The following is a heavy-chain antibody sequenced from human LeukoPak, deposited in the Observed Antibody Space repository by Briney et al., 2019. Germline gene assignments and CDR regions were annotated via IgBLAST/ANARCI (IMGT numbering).Heavy chain of an antibody. CDR1: GFNFGDYA. CDR3: TRARGYSYGYADV. Sequence: GGSLRPSCTASGFNFGDYAMSWFRQAPGKGLEWVGFIRSKAYGGTTEYAASVKGRFTISRDDYKSIAYLQMNSLKTEDTAVYYCTRARGYSYGYADVWGKGTTVTVSS. J-gene: IGHJ6*04. V-gene: IGHV3-49*03. CDR2: IRSKAYGGTT. D-gene: IGHD5-18*01.